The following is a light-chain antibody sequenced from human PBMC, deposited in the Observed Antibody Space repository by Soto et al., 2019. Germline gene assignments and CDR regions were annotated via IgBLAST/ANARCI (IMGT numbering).Light chain of an antibody. CDR3: SSYTSSGSVWV. CDR2: DVS. CDR1: SSDIGGYNY. Sequence: QSALTQPASVSGSPGQSITISCTGTSSDIGGYNYVSWYQQNPGKAPKLMIYDVSNRPSGVSNRFSGSKSGNTAPLTISGLQAEDEADYYCSSYTSSGSVWVFGGGTKLTVL. V-gene: IGLV2-14*01. J-gene: IGLJ3*02.